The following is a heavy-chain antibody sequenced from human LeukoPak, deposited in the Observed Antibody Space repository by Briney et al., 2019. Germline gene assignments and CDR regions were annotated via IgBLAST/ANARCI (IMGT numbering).Heavy chain of an antibody. CDR3: AKDMPGRQRITMVRGVMDGDYDYGMDV. CDR1: GITFADYA. V-gene: IGHV3-43*02. CDR2: ISGGGGIT. J-gene: IGHJ6*02. Sequence: GGSLRLSCAASGITFADYAMHWVRQAPGKGLEWVSLISGGGGITYSADSVKGRFTITRDTSKNSLYLQMNSLRTEDTAVYYCAKDMPGRQRITMVRGVMDGDYDYGMDVWGQGTTVTVSS. D-gene: IGHD3-10*01.